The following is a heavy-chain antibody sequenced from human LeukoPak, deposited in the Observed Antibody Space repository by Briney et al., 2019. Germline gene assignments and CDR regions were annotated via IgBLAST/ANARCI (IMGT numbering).Heavy chain of an antibody. V-gene: IGHV4-59*12. CDR3: ARASYYYDSSGSNFDY. Sequence: SETLSLTCSVSGGSISSYYWSWIRQPPGKGLEWIGYIYFSGRTNYSPSLQSRVTISVDKSKNQFSLKLSSVTAADTAVYYCARASYYYDSSGSNFDYWGQGTLVTVSS. CDR2: IYFSGRT. D-gene: IGHD3-22*01. J-gene: IGHJ4*02. CDR1: GGSISSYY.